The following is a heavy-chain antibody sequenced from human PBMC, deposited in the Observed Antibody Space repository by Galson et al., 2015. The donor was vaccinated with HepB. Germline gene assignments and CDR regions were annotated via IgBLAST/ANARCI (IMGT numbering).Heavy chain of an antibody. Sequence: SLRLSCAASGFTFGDYALSWVRQAPGKGLEWVGFIRGTPFGARTEHAASVKGRFTVSRDDSKSIAYLQVNSLKTEDTAVYYCTRGNRGGLPDGCHIWGQGTMVTVSS. CDR3: TRGNRGGLPDGCHI. J-gene: IGHJ3*02. CDR2: IRGTPFGART. V-gene: IGHV3-49*04. CDR1: GFTFGDYA. D-gene: IGHD3/OR15-3a*01.